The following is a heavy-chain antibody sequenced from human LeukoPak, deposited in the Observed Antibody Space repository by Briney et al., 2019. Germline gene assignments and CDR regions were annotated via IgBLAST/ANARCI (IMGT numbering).Heavy chain of an antibody. D-gene: IGHD3-3*01. CDR2: IYYSGST. Sequence: SETLSLTCTVSGGSISSSSYYWGWIRQPPGKGLEWIGSIYYSGSTYYNPSLKSRVTISVDTSKNQFSLKLSSVTAADTAVYYCARSYYDFWSGYRTGRRSYYMDVWGKGTTVTVSS. CDR3: ARSYYDFWSGYRTGRRSYYMDV. CDR1: GGSISSSSYY. V-gene: IGHV4-39*07. J-gene: IGHJ6*03.